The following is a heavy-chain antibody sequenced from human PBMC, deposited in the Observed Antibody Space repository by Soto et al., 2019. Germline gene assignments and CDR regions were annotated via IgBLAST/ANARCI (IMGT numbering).Heavy chain of an antibody. J-gene: IGHJ4*02. Sequence: QITLKESGPTLVKPTQTLTLTCTFSGFSLSTNGEGVGWIRQPPGKALEWLALVYWDDDKRYSPSLKSRLTITEYTSKNQVVLTMTTMDPVATATYYCVHRRVQIFDFWGQGALVTVSS. CDR2: VYWDDDK. CDR3: VHRRVQIFDF. V-gene: IGHV2-5*02. CDR1: GFSLSTNGEG.